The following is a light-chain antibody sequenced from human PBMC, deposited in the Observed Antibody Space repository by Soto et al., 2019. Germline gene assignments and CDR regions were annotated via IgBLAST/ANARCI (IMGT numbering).Light chain of an antibody. J-gene: IGLJ1*01. CDR1: SSDIGSYNY. CDR3: TSFTSSSTYV. V-gene: IGLV2-14*01. CDR2: DVS. Sequence: QSVLTQPASVSGSPGQSNTISCTGTSSDIGSYNYVSWYQQHPGKDPKLMIYDVSNRPSGVSNRFSGSKSGNTASLSISGLQAEDEADYYCTSFTSSSTYVFGAGTKVTVL.